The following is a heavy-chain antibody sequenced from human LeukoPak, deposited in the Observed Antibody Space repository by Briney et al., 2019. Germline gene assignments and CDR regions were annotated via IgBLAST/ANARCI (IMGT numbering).Heavy chain of an antibody. D-gene: IGHD6-6*01. CDR2: FYPGDSNT. V-gene: IGHV5-51*01. CDR1: GYSFTNDW. Sequence: GESLKISCKGSGYSFTNDWIGWVRQMPGKGLEWMGIFYPGDSNTRYSPSFQGQVTITADKSISTAYLQWSSLKASDTAKYYCARHTKYSTSSRVFDYWGQGTLVTVSS. CDR3: ARHTKYSTSSRVFDY. J-gene: IGHJ4*02.